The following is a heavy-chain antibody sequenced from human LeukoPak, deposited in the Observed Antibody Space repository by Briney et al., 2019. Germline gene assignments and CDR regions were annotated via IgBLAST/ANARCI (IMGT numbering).Heavy chain of an antibody. D-gene: IGHD3-10*02. CDR2: INTNSGNI. J-gene: IGHJ4*02. V-gene: IGHV1-8*01. Sequence: ASVKVSCKASGYTFISSDINWVRQATGQGLEWMGWINTNSGNIGYAQKFQGRVTMTRNTSITTAYMELSSLRSDDTAVYYCARVFGDPQDWGQGTLVTVSS. CDR1: GYTFISSD. CDR3: ARVFGDPQD.